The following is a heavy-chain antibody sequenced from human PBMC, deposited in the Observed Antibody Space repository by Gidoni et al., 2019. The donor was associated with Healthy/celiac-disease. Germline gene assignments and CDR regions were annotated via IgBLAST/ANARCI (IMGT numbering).Heavy chain of an antibody. CDR3: ARWDGGKSYWYFDL. CDR1: GGSISSYY. J-gene: IGHJ2*01. CDR2: IYYSGST. D-gene: IGHD2-15*01. V-gene: IGHV4-59*01. Sequence: QVQLQESRPGLVKPSETLSLTCTVSGGSISSYYWSWIRQPPGKGLEWIGYIYYSGSTNYNPSLKSRVTISVDTSKNQFSLKLSSVTAADTAVYYCARWDGGKSYWYFDLWGRGTLVTVSS.